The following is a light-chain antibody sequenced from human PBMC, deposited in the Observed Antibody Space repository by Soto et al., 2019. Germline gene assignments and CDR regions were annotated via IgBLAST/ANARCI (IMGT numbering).Light chain of an antibody. CDR2: DAS. J-gene: IGKJ1*01. CDR3: QQYNNWPPAT. V-gene: IGKV3-11*01. CDR1: QSVSSY. Sequence: EIVLTQSPATLSLSPGERATLSCRASQSVSSYLAWYQQKPGQAPRLLIYDASNRATGIPGRFSGSGSGTDFTLTISSLQSEDFAVYYCQQYNNWPPATFGQGTKVDIK.